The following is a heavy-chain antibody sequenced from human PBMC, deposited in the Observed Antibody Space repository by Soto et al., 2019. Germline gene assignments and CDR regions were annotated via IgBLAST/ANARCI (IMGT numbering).Heavy chain of an antibody. CDR1: GFTFSSYA. Sequence: EVQLLESGGGLVQPGGSLRLSCAASGFTFSSYAMSWVRQAPGKGLEWVSAISGSGGSTYYADSVKGRFTISRDNSKNTLYLQMNSLRAEDTAVYYCAKDFKEGSSWYEGLNYYYYYGMDVWGQGTTVTVSS. CDR3: AKDFKEGSSWYEGLNYYYYYGMDV. V-gene: IGHV3-23*01. D-gene: IGHD6-13*01. CDR2: ISGSGGST. J-gene: IGHJ6*02.